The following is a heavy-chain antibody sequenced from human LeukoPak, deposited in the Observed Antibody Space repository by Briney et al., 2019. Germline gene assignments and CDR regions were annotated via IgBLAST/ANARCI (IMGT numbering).Heavy chain of an antibody. CDR2: ISSTSSTI. CDR3: ARPIPPNGFYDL. CDR1: GFTFSDYE. D-gene: IGHD2/OR15-2a*01. Sequence: GGSLRLSCAASGFTFSDYEMNWVRQAPGKGLEWVSYISSTSSTIFYADSVKGRFTISRDNTQNSLYLQMNGLRVEDTAVYYCARPIPPNGFYDLWGRGTLVTVSS. J-gene: IGHJ2*01. V-gene: IGHV3-48*03.